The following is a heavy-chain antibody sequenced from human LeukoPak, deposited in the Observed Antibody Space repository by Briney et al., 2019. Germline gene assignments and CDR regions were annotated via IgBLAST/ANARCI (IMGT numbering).Heavy chain of an antibody. Sequence: PSETLSLTCSVSGGSIGSGGYWWSWVRQHPGKGLEWIGEINHSGSTNYNPSLKSRVTISVDTSKNQFSLKLSSVTAADTAVYYCAVGMWFGDFDAFDIWGQGTMVTVSS. CDR2: INHSGST. CDR1: GGSIGSGGYW. D-gene: IGHD3-10*01. J-gene: IGHJ3*02. CDR3: AVGMWFGDFDAFDI. V-gene: IGHV4-4*02.